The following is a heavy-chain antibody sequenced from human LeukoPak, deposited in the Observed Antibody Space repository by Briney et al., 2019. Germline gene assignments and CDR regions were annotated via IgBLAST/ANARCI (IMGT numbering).Heavy chain of an antibody. D-gene: IGHD7-27*01. J-gene: IGHJ2*01. CDR2: ISGSGGST. V-gene: IGHV3-23*01. CDR3: VRGLSGVSSWYFDL. Sequence: GGSLRLSCAASGFTFSSYAMSWVRQAPGKGLEWVSAISGSGGSTYYADSVRGRFTISRDISKNTLYLQMNDLGAEDTALYYCVRGLSGVSSWYFDLWGRGTLVSVSS. CDR1: GFTFSSYA.